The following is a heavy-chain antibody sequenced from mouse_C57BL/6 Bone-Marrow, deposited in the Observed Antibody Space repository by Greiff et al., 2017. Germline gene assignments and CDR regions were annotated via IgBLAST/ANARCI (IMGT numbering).Heavy chain of an antibody. Sequence: QVQLKESGAELVKPGASVKLSCKASGYTFTEYTIHWVKQRSGQGLEWIGWFYPGSGSIKYNEKFKDKATLTADKSSSTVFMELSRLTSDDSAVYFCARHEEGLCSGTSWYFDVWGTGTTVTVSS. CDR2: FYPGSGSI. CDR3: ARHEEGLCSGTSWYFDV. D-gene: IGHD4-1*01. J-gene: IGHJ1*03. CDR1: GYTFTEYT. V-gene: IGHV1-62-2*01.